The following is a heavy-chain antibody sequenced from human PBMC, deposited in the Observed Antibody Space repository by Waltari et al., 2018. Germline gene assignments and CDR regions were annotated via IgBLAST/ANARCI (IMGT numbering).Heavy chain of an antibody. D-gene: IGHD2-15*01. CDR1: GFRFSSYG. V-gene: IGHV3-74*03. Sequence: EGQLLESGGGLVQPGGSLRLSCAASGFRFSSYGMHWVRQAPGKGLVWVSRISTDGSSTTYADSVKGRFTISRDNAKNTLYLQMNSLRAEDTAVYYCAQVLGGTVYWGQGTLVTVSS. J-gene: IGHJ4*02. CDR3: AQVLGGTVY. CDR2: ISTDGSST.